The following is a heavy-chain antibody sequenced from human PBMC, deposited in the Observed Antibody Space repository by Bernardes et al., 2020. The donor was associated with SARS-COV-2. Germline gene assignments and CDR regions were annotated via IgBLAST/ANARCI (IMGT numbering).Heavy chain of an antibody. Sequence: SETLSLTCTVSGGSISSGGYYWSWIRQHPGKGLEWIGYIYYSGSTYYNPSLKSRVTISVDTSKNQFSLKLSSVTAADTAVYYCARDIVATNNYYYYYGMDVWGQGTTVTVSS. D-gene: IGHD5-12*01. CDR2: IYYSGST. J-gene: IGHJ6*02. CDR3: ARDIVATNNYYYYYGMDV. V-gene: IGHV4-31*03. CDR1: GGSISSGGYY.